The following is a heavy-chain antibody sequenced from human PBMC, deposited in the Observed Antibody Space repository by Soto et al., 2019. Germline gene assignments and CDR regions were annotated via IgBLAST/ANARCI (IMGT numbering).Heavy chain of an antibody. CDR1: GFIVTSDY. D-gene: IGHD2-15*01. CDR3: ARGGGYCRGGRCYPHEFDP. Sequence: EVQLVESGGGLIQPGKSLRLSCEASGFIVTSDYMSWVRQAPGKGLEWVSVIFSGGNTYYAESVKGRFTISRDYSKNTLFLQMNSLRAEDSAVYYCARGGGYCRGGRCYPHEFDPWGQGTLVTVSS. J-gene: IGHJ5*02. CDR2: IFSGGNT. V-gene: IGHV3-53*01.